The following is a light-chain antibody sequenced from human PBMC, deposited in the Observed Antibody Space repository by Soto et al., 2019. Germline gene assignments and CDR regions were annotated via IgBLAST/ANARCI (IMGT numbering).Light chain of an antibody. Sequence: QSALTHPPSASGSPGQSVTISCTGTSRDVGGYNYVSWYQQHPGKAPKLMIFEVSKRPSGVPDRFSGSKSGNTASLTVSGLQAEDEADYYCSSYAGSSHVVFGGGTKLTVL. CDR3: SSYAGSSHVV. J-gene: IGLJ2*01. CDR2: EVS. CDR1: SRDVGGYNY. V-gene: IGLV2-8*01.